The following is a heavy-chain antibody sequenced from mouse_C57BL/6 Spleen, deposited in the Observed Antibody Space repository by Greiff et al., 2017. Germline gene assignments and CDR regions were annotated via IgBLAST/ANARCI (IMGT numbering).Heavy chain of an antibody. CDR3: ARQPYPYYFVDY. D-gene: IGHD1-1*01. J-gene: IGHJ2*01. V-gene: IGHV5-12*01. Sequence: EVKVVESGGGLVQPGGSLKLSCAASGFTFSDYYMYWVRQTPEKRLEWVAYISNGGGSTYYPDTVKGRFTISRDNAKNTLYLQMSRLKSEDTAMYYCARQPYPYYFVDYWGQGTTLTVSS. CDR2: ISNGGGST. CDR1: GFTFSDYY.